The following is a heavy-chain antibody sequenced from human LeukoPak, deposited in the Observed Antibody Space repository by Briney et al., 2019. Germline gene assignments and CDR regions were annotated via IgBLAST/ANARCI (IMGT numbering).Heavy chain of an antibody. D-gene: IGHD3-10*01. V-gene: IGHV4-59*01. J-gene: IGHJ3*02. Sequence: SSETLSLTCTVSGGSISSYYWSWIRQPPGKGLEWIGYIYYSGSTNYNPSLKSRVTISVDTSKNQFSLKLSSVTAADTAVYYCASTSNYYGSGRAFDIWGQGTMVTVSS. CDR1: GGSISSYY. CDR2: IYYSGST. CDR3: ASTSNYYGSGRAFDI.